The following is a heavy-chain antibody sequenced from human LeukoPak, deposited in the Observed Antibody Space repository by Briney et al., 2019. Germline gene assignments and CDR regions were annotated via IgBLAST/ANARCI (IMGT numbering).Heavy chain of an antibody. V-gene: IGHV3-20*04. CDR2: INWNGGST. J-gene: IGHJ1*01. D-gene: IGHD1-26*01. Sequence: GGSLRLSCAASGFTFDDYGMSWVRQAPGKGLEWVSGINWNGGSTGYADSVKGRFTISRDNAKNSLYLQMNSLRAEDTALSYCARWSYSGEYFQHWGQGTLVTVSS. CDR3: ARWSYSGEYFQH. CDR1: GFTFDDYG.